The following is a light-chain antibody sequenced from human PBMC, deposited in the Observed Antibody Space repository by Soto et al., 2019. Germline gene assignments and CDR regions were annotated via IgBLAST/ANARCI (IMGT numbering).Light chain of an antibody. CDR2: YDD. CDR3: AAWDDSLNAWV. V-gene: IGLV1-36*01. J-gene: IGLJ3*02. Sequence: QSVLTQPPSVSEAPRQRVTISCSGSTSNIGNNAVNWYRQLPGKAPKLLIYYDDLLPSGVSDRFSGSKSGTSASLAISGLQSGDEADYYCAAWDDSLNAWVFGGGTQLTVL. CDR1: TSNIGNNA.